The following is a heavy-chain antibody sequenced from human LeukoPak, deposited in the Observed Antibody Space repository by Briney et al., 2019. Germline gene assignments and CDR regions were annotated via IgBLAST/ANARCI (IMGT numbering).Heavy chain of an antibody. CDR2: INHSGST. CDR3: ASGYYYDSSGYYYFDY. J-gene: IGHJ4*02. CDR1: GGSFSGYY. V-gene: IGHV4-34*01. Sequence: SETLSLTCAVYGGSFSGYYWSWIRQPPGKGLEWIGEINHSGSTNYNPSLKSRVTISVDTSKNQFSLKLSSVTAADTAVYYCASGYYYDSSGYYYFDYWGQGTLVTVSS. D-gene: IGHD3-22*01.